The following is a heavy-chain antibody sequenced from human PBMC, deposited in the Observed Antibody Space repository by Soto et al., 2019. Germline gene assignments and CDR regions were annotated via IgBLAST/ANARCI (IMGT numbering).Heavy chain of an antibody. CDR3: ARDLTGYSSSWFHRGFDY. CDR1: GFTFDNYA. J-gene: IGHJ4*02. D-gene: IGHD6-13*01. CDR2: ISWNSNTI. V-gene: IGHV3-9*01. Sequence: LRLSCAASGFTFDNYAMHWVRQAPGKGLEWVSGISWNSNTIAYADSVKGRFTTSRDNAKNSLYLQMNSLRAEDTAVYYCARDLTGYSSSWFHRGFDYWGQGTLVTVSS.